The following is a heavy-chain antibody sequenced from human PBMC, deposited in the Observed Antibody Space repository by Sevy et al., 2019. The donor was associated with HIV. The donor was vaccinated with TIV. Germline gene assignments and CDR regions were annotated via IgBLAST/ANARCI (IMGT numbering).Heavy chain of an antibody. Sequence: GGSLRLSCAASGFTFISYVMSWVRQAPGKGLEWVSAISGSGGRTYYADSVKGRFTISRDNSKNTLYLQMNSLRAEDTAVYHCAKDQGYCSSTSCYSDYWGQGTLVTVSS. CDR2: ISGSGGRT. D-gene: IGHD2-2*01. CDR1: GFTFISYV. V-gene: IGHV3-23*01. CDR3: AKDQGYCSSTSCYSDY. J-gene: IGHJ4*02.